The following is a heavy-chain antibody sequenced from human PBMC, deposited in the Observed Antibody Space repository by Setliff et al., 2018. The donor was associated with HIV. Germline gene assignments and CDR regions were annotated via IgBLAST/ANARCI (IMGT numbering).Heavy chain of an antibody. J-gene: IGHJ4*02. D-gene: IGHD3-3*01. CDR1: GDSLNTYY. Sequence: KPSETLSLTCNVSGDSLNTYYWSWIRQSGGKGLEWIGRIYASGKTTFNPSLKSRVRMSVDTSKNQFSLKLTSVTAPDTAVYYCARGNNDLESFGYWGQGALVTVSS. CDR2: IYASGKT. CDR3: ARGNNDLESFGY. V-gene: IGHV4-4*07.